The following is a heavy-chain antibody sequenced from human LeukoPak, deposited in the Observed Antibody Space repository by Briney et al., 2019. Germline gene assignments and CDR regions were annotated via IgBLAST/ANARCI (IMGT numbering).Heavy chain of an antibody. CDR1: GFTFSSYA. CDR3: ARGGLKRYYYYYGMDV. J-gene: IGHJ6*02. V-gene: IGHV3-23*01. CDR2: VSNSGDST. D-gene: IGHD3-10*01. Sequence: GGSLRLSCAASGFTFSSYAMGWVRQAPGKGLEWVSGVSNSGDSTWYADSVKGRFTISRDNSKNTLYLQMNSLRAEDTAVYYCARGGLKRYYYYYGMDVWGQGTTVTVSS.